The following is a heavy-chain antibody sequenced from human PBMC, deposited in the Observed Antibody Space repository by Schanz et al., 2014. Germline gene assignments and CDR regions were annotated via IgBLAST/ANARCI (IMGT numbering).Heavy chain of an antibody. D-gene: IGHD4-4*01. CDR3: ASALTTWGGMDV. V-gene: IGHV1-46*01. Sequence: QVQLVQSGAEVRKPGASVRVSCKASGYSFAAFFIHWVRQTPGQGLEWMGIIHSTGGTTSHAQKFQGRVTMTRDTSTSTVYMELSSLRSEDTAVYYCASALTTWGGMDVWGQGTTVTVSS. J-gene: IGHJ6*02. CDR2: IHSTGGTT. CDR1: GYSFAAFF.